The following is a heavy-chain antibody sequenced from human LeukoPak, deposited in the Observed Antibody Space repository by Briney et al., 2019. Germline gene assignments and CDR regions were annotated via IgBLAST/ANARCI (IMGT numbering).Heavy chain of an antibody. V-gene: IGHV4-61*08. J-gene: IGHJ4*02. CDR1: GGSISSGDYY. CDR3: ARVPYYDYVWGSYRYKRAPNFDY. D-gene: IGHD3-16*02. CDR2: IYYSGST. Sequence: SQTLSLTCTVSGGSISSGDYYWSWIRQPPGKGLEWIGYIYYSGSTNYNPSLKSRVTISVDTSKNQFSLKLSSVTAADTAVYYCARVPYYDYVWGSYRYKRAPNFDYWGQGTLVTVSS.